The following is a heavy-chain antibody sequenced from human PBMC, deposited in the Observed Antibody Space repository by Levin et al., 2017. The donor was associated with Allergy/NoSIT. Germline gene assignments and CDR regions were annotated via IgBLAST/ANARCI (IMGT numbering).Heavy chain of an antibody. Sequence: GESLKISCKASGYTFTSYAMNWVRQAPGQGLEWMGWINTNTGNPTYAQGFTGRFVFSLDTSVSTAYLQISSLKAEDTAVYYCASIGYSSGWATLDYWGQGTLVTVSS. V-gene: IGHV7-4-1*02. CDR1: GYTFTSYA. D-gene: IGHD6-19*01. J-gene: IGHJ4*02. CDR3: ASIGYSSGWATLDY. CDR2: INTNTGNP.